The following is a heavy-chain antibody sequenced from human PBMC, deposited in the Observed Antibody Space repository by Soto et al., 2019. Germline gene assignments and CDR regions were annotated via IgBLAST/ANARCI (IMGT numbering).Heavy chain of an antibody. CDR1: LFAFSSYG. CDR3: AKDTYFYDTSGYYIFDY. J-gene: IGHJ4*02. V-gene: IGHV3-30*18. Sequence: ALRLSCSSSLFAFSSYGIHLVLRSPGKVLECVAGISYDGSNEHYTDSVKGRFTISRDNSKNTLYLQMNSLRAEDTAVYYCAKDTYFYDTSGYYIFDYWGQGTLVTVSS. D-gene: IGHD3-22*01. CDR2: ISYDGSNE.